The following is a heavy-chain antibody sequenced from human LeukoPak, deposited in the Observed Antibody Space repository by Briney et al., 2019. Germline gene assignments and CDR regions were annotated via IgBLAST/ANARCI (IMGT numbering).Heavy chain of an antibody. D-gene: IGHD2/OR15-2a*01. J-gene: IGHJ4*02. CDR3: ARDFLQGFDY. V-gene: IGHV3-33*01. CDR1: GFTFSSYG. Sequence: GGSLRLSCAASGFTFSSYGMHWGRQAPAKGREWVAVIWYDGSNKYYADSVKGRFTISRDNSKNTLYLQMNSLRAEDTAVYYCARDFLQGFDYWGQGTLVTVSS. CDR2: IWYDGSNK.